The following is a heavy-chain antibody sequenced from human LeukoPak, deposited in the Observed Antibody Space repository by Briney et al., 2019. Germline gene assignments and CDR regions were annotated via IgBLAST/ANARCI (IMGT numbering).Heavy chain of an antibody. CDR3: ARSAGTTFDY. CDR2: ITNDGSGA. CDR1: GFTFSNYW. Sequence: GGSLRLSCTASGFTFSNYWMHWVRQAPGKGLVWVSRITNDGSGATYADSVKGRFTISRDNAKNTVYLQMNSLRAEDTAVYYCARSAGTTFDYWGQGTLVTVSS. J-gene: IGHJ4*02. V-gene: IGHV3-74*01. D-gene: IGHD1-7*01.